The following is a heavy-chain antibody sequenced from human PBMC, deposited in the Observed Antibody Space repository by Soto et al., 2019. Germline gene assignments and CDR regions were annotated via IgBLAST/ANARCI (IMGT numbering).Heavy chain of an antibody. CDR2: FIPMFNRP. CDR3: ARGQFHHVSNYYYALDV. V-gene: IGHV1-69*01. CDR1: GGTFSSYA. Sequence: QVQLVQSGAEVKKPGSSVKVSCKASGGTFSSYAISWVRQAPGQGLEWMGGFIPMFNRPHSARKFQGRVTITADESTSTAYMDLSSLRSEDTAVYYCARGQFHHVSNYYYALDVWGPWTTVTVSS. J-gene: IGHJ6*02.